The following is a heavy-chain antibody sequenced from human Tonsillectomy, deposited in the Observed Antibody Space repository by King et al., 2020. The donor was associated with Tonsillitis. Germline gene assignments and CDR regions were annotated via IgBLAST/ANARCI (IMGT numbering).Heavy chain of an antibody. CDR1: GYTFTSYG. J-gene: IGHJ6*02. CDR2: ISPYSGNT. V-gene: IGHV1-18*04. D-gene: IGHD2-2*01. Sequence: QLVQSGAEVKKPGASVKVSCKASGYTFTSYGISWVRQAPGQGLEWVGWISPYSGNTNYAQRVQDRVTMTTDTSTCTAYMELRSLRSDDTALYYCSRVVVVVVPGVMRYYYYGMDVWGQGTTVTVSS. CDR3: SRVVVVVVPGVMRYYYYGMDV.